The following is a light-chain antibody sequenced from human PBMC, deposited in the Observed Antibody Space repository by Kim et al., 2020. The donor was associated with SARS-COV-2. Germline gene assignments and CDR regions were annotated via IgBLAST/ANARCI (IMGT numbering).Light chain of an antibody. CDR1: SSDVGGYTY. CDR3: SSYGSSNIWV. V-gene: IGLV2-8*01. J-gene: IGLJ2*01. CDR2: EVS. Sequence: GQAVTMPCTVTSSDVGGYTYVSWYQQHPGKAPKLMIYEVSKRPSGVPDRFSGSKPGNTASLTVSGLQAEDEADYYCSSYGSSNIWVVGGGTQLTVL.